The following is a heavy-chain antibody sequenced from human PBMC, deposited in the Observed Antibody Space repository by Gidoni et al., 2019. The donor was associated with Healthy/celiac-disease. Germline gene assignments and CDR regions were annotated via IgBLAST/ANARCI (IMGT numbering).Heavy chain of an antibody. CDR3: ARVGGGSPYYYYYYGMDV. Sequence: SLRLSCAASGFTFSSYGMHWVRQAPGKGLEWVAVIWYDGSNKYYADSVKGRFTISRDNSKNTLYLQMNSLRAEDTAVYYCARVGGGSPYYYYYYGMDVWGQGTTVTVSS. J-gene: IGHJ6*02. CDR2: IWYDGSNK. D-gene: IGHD2-15*01. V-gene: IGHV3-33*01. CDR1: GFTFSSYG.